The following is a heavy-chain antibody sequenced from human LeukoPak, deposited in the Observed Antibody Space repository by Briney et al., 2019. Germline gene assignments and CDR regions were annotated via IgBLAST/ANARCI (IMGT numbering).Heavy chain of an antibody. CDR3: AELGITMIGGV. J-gene: IGHJ6*04. V-gene: IGHV3-23*01. CDR1: GFIFSTFA. D-gene: IGHD3-10*02. Sequence: GGSLRLSCAASGFIFSTFAMIWVRQPPGKGLEWASSIFPSGGEIHYADSVRGRFTISRDNAKNSLYLQMNSLRAEDTAVYYCAELGITMIGGVWGKGTTVTISS. CDR2: IFPSGGEI.